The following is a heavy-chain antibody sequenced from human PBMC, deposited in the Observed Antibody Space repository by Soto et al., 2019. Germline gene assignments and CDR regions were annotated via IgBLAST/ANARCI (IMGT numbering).Heavy chain of an antibody. CDR1: GGTFSSYT. J-gene: IGHJ6*02. V-gene: IGHV1-69*02. CDR2: IIPILGIA. D-gene: IGHD2-2*01. CDR3: ARGIVVVPAAIHYYYGMDV. Sequence: QVQLVQSGAGVKKPGSSVKVSCKASGGTFSSYTISWVRQAPGQGLEWMGRIIPILGIANYAQKFQGRVTITADKSTSTAYMELSSLRSEDTAVYYCARGIVVVPAAIHYYYGMDVWGQGTTVTVSS.